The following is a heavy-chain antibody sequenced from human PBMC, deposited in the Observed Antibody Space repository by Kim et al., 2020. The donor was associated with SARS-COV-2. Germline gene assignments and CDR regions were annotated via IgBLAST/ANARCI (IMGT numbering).Heavy chain of an antibody. V-gene: IGHV3-64*01. J-gene: IGHJ4*02. CDR2: ISSNGGST. CDR1: GFTFSSYA. Sequence: GGSLRLSCAASGFTFSSYAMHWVRQAPGKGLEYVSAISSNGGSTYYANSVKGRFTISRDNSKNTLYLQMGSLRAEDMAVYYCAKSRLRCSSTSCPGQDRGYYFDYWGQGTLVTVSS. CDR3: AKSRLRCSSTSCPGQDRGYYFDY. D-gene: IGHD2-2*01.